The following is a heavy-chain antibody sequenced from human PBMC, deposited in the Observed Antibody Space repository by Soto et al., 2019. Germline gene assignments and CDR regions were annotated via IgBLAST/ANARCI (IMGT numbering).Heavy chain of an antibody. V-gene: IGHV3-33*01. D-gene: IGHD3-16*01. CDR1: GFTFSSYG. Sequence: GGSLRLSCAASGFTFSSYGMHWVRQAPGKGLEWVAVIWYDGSNKYYADSVKGRFTISRDNSKNTLYLQMNSLRAEDTAVYYCAREPRLWLAFGGFDYWGQGTLVTVSS. CDR3: AREPRLWLAFGGFDY. CDR2: IWYDGSNK. J-gene: IGHJ4*02.